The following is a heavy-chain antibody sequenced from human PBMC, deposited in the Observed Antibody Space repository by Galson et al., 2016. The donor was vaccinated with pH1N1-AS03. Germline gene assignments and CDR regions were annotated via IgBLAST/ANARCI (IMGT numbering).Heavy chain of an antibody. CDR1: GFTFTNYL. Sequence: SLRLSCAASGFTFTNYLMTWVRQAPGKGLEWVANIKHDGGEKYYVDSVKGRFTISRDNAKNSLYLQMNSLRLEDTAVDFCARRSRDDGSGYYTDYDYFDLWGQGTLVTVSS. J-gene: IGHJ4*02. D-gene: IGHD3-22*01. CDR2: IKHDGGEK. CDR3: ARRSRDDGSGYYTDYDYFDL. V-gene: IGHV3-7*03.